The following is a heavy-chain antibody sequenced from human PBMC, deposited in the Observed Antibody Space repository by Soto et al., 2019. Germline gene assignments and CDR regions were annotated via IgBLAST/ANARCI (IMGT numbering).Heavy chain of an antibody. CDR1: GFTFSSYG. CDR3: ARAEDSRSAPWDI. CDR2: IWYDGSNK. Sequence: GGSLRLSCAASGFTFSSYGMHWVRQAPGKGLEWVAVIWYDGSNKYYADSVKGRFTISRDNSKNTLYLQMNSLRAEDTAVYYCARAEDSRSAPWDIWGQGTMVTVSS. V-gene: IGHV3-33*01. D-gene: IGHD4-4*01. J-gene: IGHJ3*02.